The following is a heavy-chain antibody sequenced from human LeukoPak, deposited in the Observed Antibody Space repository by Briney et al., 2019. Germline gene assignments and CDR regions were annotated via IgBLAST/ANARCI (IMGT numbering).Heavy chain of an antibody. D-gene: IGHD3-3*01. CDR2: IKQDGSEK. CDR1: GFTFSTYW. CDR3: ARAEWSNWYFDL. V-gene: IGHV3-7*03. Sequence: PGGSLRLSCAASGFTFSTYWMNWVRRAPGKGLEWVANIKQDGSEKYYVDSVKGRFTLSRDSAKNSLYLQMNSLRAEDTAVYYCARAEWSNWYFDLWGRATLVTVSS. J-gene: IGHJ2*01.